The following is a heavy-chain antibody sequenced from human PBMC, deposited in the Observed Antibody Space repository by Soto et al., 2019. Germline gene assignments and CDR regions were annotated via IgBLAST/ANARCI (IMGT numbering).Heavy chain of an antibody. CDR1: GYTLTELS. V-gene: IGHV1-24*01. J-gene: IGHJ4*02. Sequence: ASVKVSCKVSGYTLTELSMHWVRQAPGKGLEWMGGFDPEGGETIYAQKFQGRVTMTEDTSTDTAYMELSSLRSEDTAVYYCATCPLIPVYSSSLDYWGQGTVVTSPQ. CDR2: FDPEGGET. CDR3: ATCPLIPVYSSSLDY. D-gene: IGHD6-13*01.